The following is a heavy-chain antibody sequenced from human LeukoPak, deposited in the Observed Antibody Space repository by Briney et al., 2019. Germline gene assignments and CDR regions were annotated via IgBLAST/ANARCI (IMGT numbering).Heavy chain of an antibody. D-gene: IGHD3-10*01. J-gene: IGHJ4*02. CDR3: AKDPSYGSGTLYPTFDY. V-gene: IGHV3-23*01. CDR2: ISGNGGST. CDR1: GFTFSNYP. Sequence: PGGSLRLSCAVSGFTFSNYPMSWVRQAPGRGLEWVSSISGNGGSTYYPDSMRGRFAISRDNSQSTLFLQVNSLRAEDTAIYYCAKDPSYGSGTLYPTFDYWGLGTLVTVSS.